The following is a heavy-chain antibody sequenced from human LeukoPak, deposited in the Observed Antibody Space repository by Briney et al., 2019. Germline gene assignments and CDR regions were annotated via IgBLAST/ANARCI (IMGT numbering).Heavy chain of an antibody. D-gene: IGHD3-16*01. Sequence: SQTLSLTCTVSGGSISSGDYYWSWIRQPPGKGLEWIGYIYYSGSTYYNPSLKSRVTISVDTSKNQFSLKLSSATAADTAVYYCARELPQWGLDYWGQGTLVTVTS. CDR3: ARELPQWGLDY. J-gene: IGHJ4*02. CDR2: IYYSGST. V-gene: IGHV4-30-4*08. CDR1: GGSISSGDYY.